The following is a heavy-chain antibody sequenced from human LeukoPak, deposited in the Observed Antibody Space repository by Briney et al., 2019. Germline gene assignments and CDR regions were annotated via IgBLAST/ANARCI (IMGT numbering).Heavy chain of an antibody. D-gene: IGHD3-22*01. CDR3: ARGFTSYDSSRYSHRTSDC. CDR1: GFTFRNFP. J-gene: IGHJ4*02. V-gene: IGHV3-23*01. Sequence: GGSLRLSCVASGFTFRNFPMSWVRRAPGKGLEWVATLNGGGKSKFYSDSVQGRFTISRDNSKNTLYLHMNSLRVEDTAAYHCARGFTSYDSSRYSHRTSDCWGQGTLVTVSS. CDR2: LNGGGKSK.